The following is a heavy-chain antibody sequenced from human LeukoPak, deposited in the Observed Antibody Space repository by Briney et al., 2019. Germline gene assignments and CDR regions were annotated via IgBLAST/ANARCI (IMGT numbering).Heavy chain of an antibody. D-gene: IGHD3-10*01. CDR2: TSSDLNVK. V-gene: IGHV3-30*03. J-gene: IGHJ4*02. Sequence: GGSLRLSCAASGFRFSSYWMSWVRQAPGKGLEWVAVTSSDLNVKLYADSVKGRFTISRDNSRSTLYLQMNSLRPEDTAIYYCAREGYYGSGSPPSLYFDYWGQGTLVTVSS. CDR3: AREGYYGSGSPPSLYFDY. CDR1: GFRFSSYW.